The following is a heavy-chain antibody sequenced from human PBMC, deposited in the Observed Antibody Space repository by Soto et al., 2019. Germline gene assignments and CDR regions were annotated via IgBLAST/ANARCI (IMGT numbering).Heavy chain of an antibody. CDR1: GYSFTSYW. Sequence: PGESLKISCKGSGYSFTSYWIGWVRQMPGKGLERMGITYPGDSDTRYSPSFQGQVTISADKSITTTYLQWSSLKASDTAIYYCARLSDTSGWYDYWGQGTLVTVSS. V-gene: IGHV5-51*01. CDR3: ARLSDTSGWYDY. CDR2: TYPGDSDT. D-gene: IGHD6-19*01. J-gene: IGHJ4*02.